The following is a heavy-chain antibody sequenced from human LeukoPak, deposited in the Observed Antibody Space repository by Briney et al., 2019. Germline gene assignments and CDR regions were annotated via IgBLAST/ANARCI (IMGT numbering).Heavy chain of an antibody. CDR3: ARQVACSGGSCYHSYADY. D-gene: IGHD2-15*01. Sequence: GASLQISCKGSGYIFISYWIGGVRQLPGKGLEWMGIIYPGDSDTRYSPSFQGQVTISVDKSISTAYLQWSSLKASDTAMYYCARQVACSGGSCYHSYADYWGQGTLVTVSS. J-gene: IGHJ4*02. V-gene: IGHV5-51*01. CDR1: GYIFISYW. CDR2: IYPGDSDT.